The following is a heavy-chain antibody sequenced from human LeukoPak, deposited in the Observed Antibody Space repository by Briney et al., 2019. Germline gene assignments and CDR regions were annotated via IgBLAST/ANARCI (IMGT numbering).Heavy chain of an antibody. Sequence: PGQSLRLSCVASGFTFSNHWMYWVRQAPGKGLEWVSSISSSSSYIYYADSVKGRFTISRDNAKNSLYLQMNSLRAEDTAVYYCARDRSMIAAAGFDYWGQGTLVTVSS. J-gene: IGHJ4*02. CDR2: ISSSSSYI. D-gene: IGHD6-13*01. CDR3: ARDRSMIAAAGFDY. CDR1: GFTFSNHW. V-gene: IGHV3-21*01.